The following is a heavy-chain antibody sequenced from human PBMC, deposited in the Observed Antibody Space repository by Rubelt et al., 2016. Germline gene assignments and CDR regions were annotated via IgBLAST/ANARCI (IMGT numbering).Heavy chain of an antibody. Sequence: QVQLVQSGAEVKRPGASVKVSCKASGYPFATYAMHWVRQAPGQRLAWMGWIDAGNGDTKYSINLQGRVTFTRDTAASTAYMELSSLRSEDSAVYYCARFALPAVTTAYYYYALDVWGQGTTVTVSS. D-gene: IGHD4-17*01. CDR3: ARFALPAVTTAYYYYALDV. V-gene: IGHV1-3*01. CDR2: IDAGNGDT. CDR1: GYPFATYA. J-gene: IGHJ6*02.